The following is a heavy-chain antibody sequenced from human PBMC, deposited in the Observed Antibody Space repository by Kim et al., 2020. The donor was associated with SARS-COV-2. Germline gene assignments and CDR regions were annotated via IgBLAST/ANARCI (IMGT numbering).Heavy chain of an antibody. Sequence: ASVKVSCKASGYTFTGYYMHWVRQAPGQGLEWMGWINPNSGGTNYAQKFQGRVTMTRDTSISTAYMELSRLRSDDTAGYYCAREGGTGTDGGFDYWGQGTLVTVSS. D-gene: IGHD1-7*01. CDR1: GYTFTGYY. V-gene: IGHV1-2*02. CDR2: INPNSGGT. J-gene: IGHJ4*02. CDR3: AREGGTGTDGGFDY.